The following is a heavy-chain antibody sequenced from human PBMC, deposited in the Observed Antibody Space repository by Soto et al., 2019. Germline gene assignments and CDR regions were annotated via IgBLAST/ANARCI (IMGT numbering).Heavy chain of an antibody. Sequence: SETLSLTCTVSGASISGFYWSWIRKSAGKGLEWIGRIYATGTTDYNLSLKGRVMMSVDTSKKQFSLKLRSVTAADTAVYYCVRDGTKTLRDWFDPWGQGISVTVSS. CDR2: IYATGTT. CDR1: GASISGFY. J-gene: IGHJ5*02. CDR3: VRDGTKTLRDWFDP. D-gene: IGHD1-1*01. V-gene: IGHV4-4*07.